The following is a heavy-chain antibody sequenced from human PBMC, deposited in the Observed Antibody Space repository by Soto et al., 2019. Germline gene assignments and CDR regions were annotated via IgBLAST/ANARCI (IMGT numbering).Heavy chain of an antibody. V-gene: IGHV3-30*18. CDR2: ISFDGGNQ. CDR1: GFDFNTYG. CDR3: AKESSVTTAGCGGWFDP. D-gene: IGHD1-1*01. J-gene: IGHJ5*02. Sequence: QVQLVQSGGGVVQPGRTLRLSCAASGFDFNTYGLHWVRQAPGKGLEWVAGISFDGGNQYYADSVKGRFTISRDKSNNPLYLHMNSLGAEDTATYYCAKESSVTTAGCGGWFDPGGQVTLVSV.